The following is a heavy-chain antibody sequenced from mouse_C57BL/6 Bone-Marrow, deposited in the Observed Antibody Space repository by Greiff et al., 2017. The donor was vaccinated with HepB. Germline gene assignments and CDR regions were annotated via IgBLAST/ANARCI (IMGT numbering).Heavy chain of an antibody. V-gene: IGHV5-9*01. CDR3: ARDDWAAWFAY. J-gene: IGHJ3*01. Sequence: DVKLVESGGGLVKPGGSLKLSCAASGFTFSSYTMSWVRQTPEKRLEWVATISGGGGNTYYPDSVKGRFTISRENAKNTLYLQMSSLRSEDTALYYCARDDWAAWFAYWGQGTLVTVSA. CDR1: GFTFSSYT. CDR2: ISGGGGNT. D-gene: IGHD4-1*01.